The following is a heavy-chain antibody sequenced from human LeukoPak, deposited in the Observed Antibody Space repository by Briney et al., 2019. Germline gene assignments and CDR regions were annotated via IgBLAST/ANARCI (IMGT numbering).Heavy chain of an antibody. J-gene: IGHJ4*02. V-gene: IGHV1-46*01. CDR2: INPDGGST. Sequence: ASVKVSCTASGYTFTSYYVRWMRHAPGQGLEWMGVINPDGGSTTYAQKFQGRVTMTRDTATSTVYMELSSLRSDDAAVYYCAGDYGDYVFDYWGQGTLVTVSS. CDR1: GYTFTSYY. D-gene: IGHD4-17*01. CDR3: AGDYGDYVFDY.